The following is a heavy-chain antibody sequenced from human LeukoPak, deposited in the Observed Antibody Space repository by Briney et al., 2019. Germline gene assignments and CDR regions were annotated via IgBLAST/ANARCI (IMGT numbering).Heavy chain of an antibody. D-gene: IGHD6-13*01. J-gene: IGHJ4*02. CDR2: IYTSGST. Sequence: PSETLSLTCTVSGGSISSGSYYWSWIRQPAGKGLEWIGRIYTSGSTNYNPSLKSRVTISVDTSKNQFSLKLSSVTAADTAVYYCATDSSSWYPGNYWGQGTLVTVSS. CDR3: ATDSSSWYPGNY. CDR1: GGSISSGSYY. V-gene: IGHV4-61*02.